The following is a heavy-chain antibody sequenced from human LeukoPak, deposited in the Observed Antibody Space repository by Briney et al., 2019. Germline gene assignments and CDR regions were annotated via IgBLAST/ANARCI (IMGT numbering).Heavy chain of an antibody. CDR2: ISGRGGST. CDR3: AKDLIARVRGSPMDV. Sequence: GGSLRLSCAASGFTFSNYAMIWVRQAPGKGLEWVSSISGRGGSTYYADSVKGRFTISRDDSTNTVYLHLSSLRAEDTAVYYCAKDLIARVRGSPMDVWGQGTRVIVSS. V-gene: IGHV3-23*01. CDR1: GFTFSNYA. J-gene: IGHJ6*02. D-gene: IGHD3-10*01.